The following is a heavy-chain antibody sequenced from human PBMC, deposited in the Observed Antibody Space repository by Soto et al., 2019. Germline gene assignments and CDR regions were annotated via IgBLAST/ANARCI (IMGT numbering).Heavy chain of an antibody. J-gene: IGHJ4*02. V-gene: IGHV3-21*01. D-gene: IGHD1-26*01. Sequence: GGSLRLSCAASGFTFSSYSMNWVRQAPGKGLEWVSSISSSSSYIYYADSVKGRFTISRDNAKNSLYLQMNSLRAEDTAVYYCERDIKVGATDPHFDYWGQGTLVTVYS. CDR1: GFTFSSYS. CDR2: ISSSSSYI. CDR3: ERDIKVGATDPHFDY.